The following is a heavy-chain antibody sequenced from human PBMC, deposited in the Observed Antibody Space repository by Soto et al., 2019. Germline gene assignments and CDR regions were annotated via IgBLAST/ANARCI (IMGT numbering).Heavy chain of an antibody. V-gene: IGHV4-4*02. CDR3: ARVWRVTLFREGIVDSSYIDV. J-gene: IGHJ6*03. CDR1: NGSMSNSNW. D-gene: IGHD2-21*01. CDR2: IHHSGST. Sequence: QVQLQESGPGLVKPSGTLSLTCGVSNGSMSNSNWWSWVRQPPGKGLEWIGEIHHSGSTNFNPSLKSRVSISIDPSKNPFSRTLRSVTAAAPAVYFCARVWRVTLFREGIVDSSYIDVWGKGTKVPVAS.